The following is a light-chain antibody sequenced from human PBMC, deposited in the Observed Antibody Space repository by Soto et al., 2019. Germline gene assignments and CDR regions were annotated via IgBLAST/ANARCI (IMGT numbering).Light chain of an antibody. Sequence: ETVMTQSPATLSVSPGERVTLSCRASQTIGTSLAWYQQRPGQAPRLLIYTASIRATGTPVRFSGFGSGAEFTLTINSLQSEDFAICYCHQYWAWPLTFGGGTKVDIK. V-gene: IGKV3D-15*01. CDR3: HQYWAWPLT. J-gene: IGKJ4*01. CDR2: TAS. CDR1: QTIGTS.